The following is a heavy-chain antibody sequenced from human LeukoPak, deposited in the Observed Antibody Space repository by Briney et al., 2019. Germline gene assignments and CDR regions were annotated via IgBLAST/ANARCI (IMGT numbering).Heavy chain of an antibody. CDR2: ISGSGDNT. CDR1: GFTFNSYV. CDR3: AKVGPAAARDY. Sequence: PGGSLRLSCAASGFTFNSYVMSWVRQASGKGLEWVSAISGSGDNTYCADSVKGRFTISRDTSKNMLYLEMNSLRAEDTAVYYCAKVGPAAARDYWGQGTLVTVSS. J-gene: IGHJ4*02. D-gene: IGHD2-2*01. V-gene: IGHV3-23*01.